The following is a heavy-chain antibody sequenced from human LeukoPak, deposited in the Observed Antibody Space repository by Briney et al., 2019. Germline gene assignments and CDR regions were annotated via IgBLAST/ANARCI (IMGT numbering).Heavy chain of an antibody. CDR3: ASRSYCGGDCYSDF. J-gene: IGHJ4*02. CDR2: IYPGDSDT. CDR1: GDSFSNYW. D-gene: IGHD2-21*02. V-gene: IGHV5-51*01. Sequence: GESLKISCKGSGDSFSNYWIGWVRQMPGKGLEWMGIIYPGDSDTRYSPSFQGQVTLSADKSISTAYLQSSSLKASDTAMYYCASRSYCGGDCYSDFWGQGTLVTVSS.